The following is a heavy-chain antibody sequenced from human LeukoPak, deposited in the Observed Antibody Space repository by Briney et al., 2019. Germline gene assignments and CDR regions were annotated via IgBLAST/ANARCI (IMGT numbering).Heavy chain of an antibody. J-gene: IGHJ4*02. CDR2: IYYSGST. CDR3: ASSSVAGTMDY. V-gene: IGHV4-39*07. Sequence: SETLFLTCTVSGGSISSSSYYWGWIRQPPGKGLEWIGSIYYSGSTYYNPSLKSRVTISVDTSKNQFSLKLSSVTAADTAVYYCASSSVAGTMDYWGQGTLVTVSS. CDR1: GGSISSSSYY. D-gene: IGHD6-19*01.